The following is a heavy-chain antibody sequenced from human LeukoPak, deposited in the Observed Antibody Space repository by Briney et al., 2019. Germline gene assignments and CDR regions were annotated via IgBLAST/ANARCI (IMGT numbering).Heavy chain of an antibody. Sequence: ASVKVSCKASGYTFTDYYIHWLRQAPGQGLEWMGWINPNSGGTNYAQKFQGRVTMTRDTSISTAYMELSRLRSDDTAVYYCARVEYSSSYRWFDPWGQGTLVTVSS. D-gene: IGHD6-6*01. V-gene: IGHV1-2*02. J-gene: IGHJ5*02. CDR3: ARVEYSSSYRWFDP. CDR2: INPNSGGT. CDR1: GYTFTDYY.